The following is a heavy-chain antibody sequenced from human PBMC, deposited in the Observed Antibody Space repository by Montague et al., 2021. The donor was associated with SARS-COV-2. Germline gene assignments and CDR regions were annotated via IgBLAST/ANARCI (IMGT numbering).Heavy chain of an antibody. CDR3: ARGQRQPFSVYGVLTGGPELKRYALDV. CDR1: GGSFNNYY. J-gene: IGHJ6*02. D-gene: IGHD3-3*01. CDR2: IDQGGAT. V-gene: IGHV4-34*01. Sequence: SETLSLTCAVYGGSFNNYYWTWIRQAPGKGLEWIGEIDQGGATNYSPSLRSRLTLSVDTSKNQFSLKLRSVTAADTAVYFCARGQRQPFSVYGVLTGGPELKRYALDVWGLGITVTVS.